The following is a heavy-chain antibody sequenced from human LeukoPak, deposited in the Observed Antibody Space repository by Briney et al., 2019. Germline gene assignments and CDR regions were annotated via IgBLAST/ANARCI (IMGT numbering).Heavy chain of an antibody. Sequence: ASVKVSCKASGFTFTSYDISWVRQAPGQGLEWMGWISAYNGNTNYAQKLQGRVTMTTDTSTSTAYMELRSLRSDDTAVYYCARGHTIFGVFDYWGQGTLVTVSS. J-gene: IGHJ4*02. V-gene: IGHV1-18*01. D-gene: IGHD3-3*01. CDR1: GFTFTSYD. CDR3: ARGHTIFGVFDY. CDR2: ISAYNGNT.